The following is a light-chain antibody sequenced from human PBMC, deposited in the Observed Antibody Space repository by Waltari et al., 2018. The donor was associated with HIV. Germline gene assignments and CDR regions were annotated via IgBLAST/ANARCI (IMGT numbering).Light chain of an antibody. CDR1: SSDVGGYNS. CDR3: CSYAGSYTFVV. CDR2: DVN. J-gene: IGLJ2*01. Sequence: QSALTQPRSVSGSPGQSVTISCTGTSSDVGGYNSVYCYQQHPGKAPKLIIYDVNKRPSGVPDHFSGSKSGNTASLTISGLQAEDEADYYCCSYAGSYTFVVFGAGTKLTVL. V-gene: IGLV2-11*01.